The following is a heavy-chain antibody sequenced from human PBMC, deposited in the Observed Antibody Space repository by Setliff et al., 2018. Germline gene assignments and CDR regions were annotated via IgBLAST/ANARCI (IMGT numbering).Heavy chain of an antibody. CDR2: IYYNGST. CDR1: GGSIRSSYYY. V-gene: IGHV4-39*07. J-gene: IGHJ5*02. D-gene: IGHD3-22*01. CDR3: ARAAKYDSSSYYGLWLDP. Sequence: SETLSLTCTVSGGSIRSSYYYWGWIRQPPGKGLEWIGSIYYNGSTHFNPSLKSRVTISVDTSKNQFSLKLSSVTAADTAVYYCARAAKYDSSSYYGLWLDPWGQGTLVTVSS.